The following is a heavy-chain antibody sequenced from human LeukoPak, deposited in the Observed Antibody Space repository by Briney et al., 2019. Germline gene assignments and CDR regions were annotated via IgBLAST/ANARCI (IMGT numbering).Heavy chain of an antibody. CDR1: GGTFSSYA. Sequence: ASVKVSCKASGGTFSSYAISWVRQAPGQGLEWMGGIIPIFGTANYAQKFQGRVTITADESTSTAYTELSSLRSEDTAVYYCARATIAARRGDWFDPWGQGTLVTVSS. CDR2: IIPIFGTA. J-gene: IGHJ5*02. D-gene: IGHD6-6*01. V-gene: IGHV1-69*13. CDR3: ARATIAARRGDWFDP.